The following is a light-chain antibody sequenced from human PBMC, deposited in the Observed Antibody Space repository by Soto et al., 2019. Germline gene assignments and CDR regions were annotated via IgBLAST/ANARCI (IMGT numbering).Light chain of an antibody. CDR1: SSDVGSYNL. CDR3: CSYAGSSSYV. Sequence: QSALTQPASVSGSPGQSITISCTGTSSDVGSYNLVSWYQQHPGKAPKLMIYEGSKRPSGVSNRFSGSKSGNTASLTISGLQDEDDAYYYCCSYAGSSSYVFGTGTQLTVL. CDR2: EGS. J-gene: IGLJ7*01. V-gene: IGLV2-23*01.